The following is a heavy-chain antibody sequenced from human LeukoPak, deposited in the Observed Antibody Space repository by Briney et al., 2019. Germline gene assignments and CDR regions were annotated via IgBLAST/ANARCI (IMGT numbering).Heavy chain of an antibody. Sequence: ASVKVSCKASGYTFTSYGISWVRQAPGQRLEWMGWISAYNGNTDYAEKLQGRVTMTTDTSSSTEYMEMRSLRSDDTAVYYCARGDGYDDPYAAFDIWGQGTMVTVSS. J-gene: IGHJ3*02. CDR3: ARGDGYDDPYAAFDI. CDR1: GYTFTSYG. V-gene: IGHV1-18*01. D-gene: IGHD5-12*01. CDR2: ISAYNGNT.